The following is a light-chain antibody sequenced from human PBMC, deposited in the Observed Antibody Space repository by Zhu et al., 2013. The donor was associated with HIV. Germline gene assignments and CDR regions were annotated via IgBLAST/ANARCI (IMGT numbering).Light chain of an antibody. J-gene: IGKJ2*01. CDR2: AAS. V-gene: IGKV1-16*02. CDR1: QGIRNY. Sequence: DIQLTQSPSFLSASVGDRVTITCRASQGIRNYLAWYQQKPAEVPKLLIYAASRVQSGVPSKFSGSGSGTDFTLTISSLQPEDFATYYCQQYNSYPYTFGQGTNLEIK. CDR3: QQYNSYPYT.